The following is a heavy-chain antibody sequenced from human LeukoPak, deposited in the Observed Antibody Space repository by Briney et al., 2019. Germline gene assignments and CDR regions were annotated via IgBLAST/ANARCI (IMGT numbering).Heavy chain of an antibody. J-gene: IGHJ4*02. CDR1: GFTFSSYR. CDR2: IKQDGSEK. V-gene: IGHV3-7*01. CDR3: ARVGRWLQFGDY. D-gene: IGHD5-24*01. Sequence: PGGSLRLSCAASGFTFSSYRMSWVRQAPGKGLEWVANIKQDGSEKYYVDSVKGRFTISRDSAKNSLYLQMNSLRAEDTAVYYCARVGRWLQFGDYWGQGTLVTVSS.